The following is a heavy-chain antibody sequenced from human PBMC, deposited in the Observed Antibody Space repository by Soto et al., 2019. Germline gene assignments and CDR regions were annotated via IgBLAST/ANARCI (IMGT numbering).Heavy chain of an antibody. CDR1: GGTFSSYA. V-gene: IGHV1-69*13. J-gene: IGHJ6*02. CDR2: IIPIFGTS. Sequence: SVKLSCKASGGTFSSYAITWVRQAPGQGLEWMGGIIPIFGTSNYAQKFQGRVTITADESTSTAYMELSSLRSEDPAVYYCARGEIFGVPKNYYGMDVRGQGPAVT. CDR3: ARGEIFGVPKNYYGMDV. D-gene: IGHD3-3*01.